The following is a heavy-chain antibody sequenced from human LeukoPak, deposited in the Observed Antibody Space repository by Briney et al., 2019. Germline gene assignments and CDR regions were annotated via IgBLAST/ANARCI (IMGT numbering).Heavy chain of an antibody. Sequence: SETLSLTCTVSGGSISTSSYFWGWIRQPPGKGLEWIGSIYYSGSTYYNPSLKSRVTISVDTSKNQFSLRLSSVTAADTAVYYCARQPARIYGNDYWGQGTLVSVSS. CDR2: IYYSGST. CDR3: ARQPARIYGNDY. V-gene: IGHV4-39*01. J-gene: IGHJ4*02. CDR1: GGSISTSSYF. D-gene: IGHD5-12*01.